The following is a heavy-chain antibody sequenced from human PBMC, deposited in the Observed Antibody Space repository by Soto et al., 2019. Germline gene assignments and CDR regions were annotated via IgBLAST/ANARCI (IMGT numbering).Heavy chain of an antibody. CDR3: AREESGSYLPWDV. D-gene: IGHD1-26*01. Sequence: QVQLQESSPGLVKPSQTLSLTCTVSGGSINSGGYYWSRIRQHPGKGLEWIGYIYYSGSTYYNPSLKSRVTISVDTSKNQFSLKLSSVTAADTAVYYCAREESGSYLPWDVSGQGTTVTVSS. J-gene: IGHJ6*02. V-gene: IGHV4-31*03. CDR2: IYYSGST. CDR1: GGSINSGGYY.